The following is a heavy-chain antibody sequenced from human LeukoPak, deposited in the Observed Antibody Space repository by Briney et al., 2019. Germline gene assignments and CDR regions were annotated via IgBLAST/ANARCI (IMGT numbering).Heavy chain of an antibody. V-gene: IGHV4-39*01. Sequence: SETLSLTCTVSGGSISSSSYYWGWIRQPPGKGLEWIGSIYHSGSTYYNPSLKSRVTISVDTSKNQFSLKLSSVTAADTAVYYCARPGSGWYPSYYFDYWGQGTLVTVSS. CDR2: IYHSGST. D-gene: IGHD6-19*01. CDR3: ARPGSGWYPSYYFDY. CDR1: GGSISSSSYY. J-gene: IGHJ4*02.